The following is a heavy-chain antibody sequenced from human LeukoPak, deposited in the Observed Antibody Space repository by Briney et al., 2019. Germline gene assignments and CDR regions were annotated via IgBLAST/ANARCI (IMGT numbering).Heavy chain of an antibody. CDR1: GFTFSDYF. CDR3: VRGYNGFDS. J-gene: IGHJ4*02. V-gene: IGHV3-72*01. D-gene: IGHD2-8*01. Sequence: GGSLRLSCAASGFTFSDYFMDWVRQAPGRGLEWVARSRNRANGYTTEYPASVEDRFTISRDVSRNLLYLQMNSLKAEDTAVYYCVRGYNGFDSWGQGTLVTASS. CDR2: SRNRANGYTT.